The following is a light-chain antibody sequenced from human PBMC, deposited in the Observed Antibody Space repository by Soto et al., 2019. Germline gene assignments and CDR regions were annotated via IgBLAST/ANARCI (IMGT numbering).Light chain of an antibody. CDR1: QGISSY. CDR2: AAS. V-gene: IGKV1-9*01. Sequence: IQLTQSPSSLSASVGDRVTITCRASQGISSYLAWYQQKPGKAPKLLIYAASTLQSGVPSRFNRSGTRTDFTLTIRSLQPEDFSNYFCQQRNNYPGPFGRGTKVDIK. CDR3: QQRNNYPGP. J-gene: IGKJ4*01.